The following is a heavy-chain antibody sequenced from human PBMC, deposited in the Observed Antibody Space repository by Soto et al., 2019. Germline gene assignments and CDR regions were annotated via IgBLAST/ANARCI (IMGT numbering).Heavy chain of an antibody. Sequence: GGSLRLSCAASGFTFSSYAMSWVRQAPGKGLEWVSAISGSGGSTYYADSVKGRFTISRDNSKNTLYLQMNSLRAEDTAVYYCTKDLSRTLYYYDSSGPRDAFDIWGQGTMVTVSS. CDR1: GFTFSSYA. J-gene: IGHJ3*02. CDR2: ISGSGGST. CDR3: TKDLSRTLYYYDSSGPRDAFDI. D-gene: IGHD3-22*01. V-gene: IGHV3-23*01.